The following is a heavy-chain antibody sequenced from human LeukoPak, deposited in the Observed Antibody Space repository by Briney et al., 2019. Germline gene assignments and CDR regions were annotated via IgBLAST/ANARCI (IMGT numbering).Heavy chain of an antibody. CDR1: GFTFSDYY. D-gene: IGHD6-19*01. CDR2: ISSSGSTI. J-gene: IGHJ1*01. CDR3: ARDPVQYSSGAEYFQH. V-gene: IGHV3-11*04. Sequence: PGGSLRLSCAASGFTFSDYYMSWIRQAPGKGLEWVSYISSSGSTIYYADSVKGRFTISRDNAKNSLYLQMNSLRAEDTAVYYCARDPVQYSSGAEYFQHWGQGTLVTVSS.